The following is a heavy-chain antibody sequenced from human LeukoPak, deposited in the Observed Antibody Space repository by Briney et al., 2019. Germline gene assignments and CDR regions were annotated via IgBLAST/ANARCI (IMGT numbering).Heavy chain of an antibody. CDR1: GFIFSSYW. CDR3: ARDWYFDY. CDR2: IKQDGSEK. J-gene: IGHJ4*02. V-gene: IGHV3-7*03. Sequence: GGSLRLSCAASGFIFSSYWMTWVRQAPGKGLEWVANIKQDGSEKYYVDSVKGRFTISRDNAKNSLYLQMNSLRAEDTAVYYCARDWYFDYWGQGTLVTVSS.